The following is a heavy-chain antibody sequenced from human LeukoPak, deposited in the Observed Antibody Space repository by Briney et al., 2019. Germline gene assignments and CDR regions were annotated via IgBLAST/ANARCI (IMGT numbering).Heavy chain of an antibody. CDR2: LYSSGST. V-gene: IGHV4-4*07. J-gene: IGHJ4*02. D-gene: IGHD4-23*01. Sequence: PSQTLSLTCTVSGGSINSYYWSWIRQPAGKGLEWIGRLYSSGSTNYNPSLKSRVYMSVDTSKNQFSLKLTSVTAADTAVYDCARGGKATVVTMWGQGILVTVSS. CDR3: ARGGKATVVTM. CDR1: GGSINSYY.